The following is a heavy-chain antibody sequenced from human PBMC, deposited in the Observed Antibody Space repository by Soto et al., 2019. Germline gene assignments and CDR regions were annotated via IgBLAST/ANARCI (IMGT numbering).Heavy chain of an antibody. J-gene: IGHJ5*02. Sequence: GGSLRLSCAASGFTFSSYWMHWVRQAPGKGLVWVSRINSDGSSTSYADSVKGRFTISRDNAKNTLYLQMNSLRAEDTAVYYCARESFWSGYYTFAWFDPWGQGTLVTVSS. CDR1: GFTFSSYW. V-gene: IGHV3-74*01. CDR3: ARESFWSGYYTFAWFDP. D-gene: IGHD3-3*01. CDR2: INSDGSST.